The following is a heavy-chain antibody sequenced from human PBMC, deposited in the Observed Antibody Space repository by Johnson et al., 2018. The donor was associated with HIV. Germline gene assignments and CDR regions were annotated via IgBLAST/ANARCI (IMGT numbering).Heavy chain of an antibody. Sequence: EVQLVESGGGVVRPGGSLRLSCAASGFTFDDYAMSWVRQAPGKGLEWVSGINWNGGSTGYADSVKGRFTISRDNSKSTLDLQMNSLGDGDTAVYCCARLRYWSGLLDAFDSWGQGTMLTVSS. D-gene: IGHD3-3*01. J-gene: IGHJ3*02. V-gene: IGHV3-20*04. CDR2: INWNGGST. CDR1: GFTFDDYA. CDR3: ARLRYWSGLLDAFDS.